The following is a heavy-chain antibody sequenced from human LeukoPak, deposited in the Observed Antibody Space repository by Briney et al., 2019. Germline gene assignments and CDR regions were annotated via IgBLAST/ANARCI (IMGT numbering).Heavy chain of an antibody. Sequence: SVNVSCKASGGTFSSYAISWVRQAPGQGLEWMGGIIPIFGTANYAQKFQGRVTITADESTSTAYMELSSLRSEDTAVYYCARDESGVSIAAAGNEHYYYYYGMDVWGQGTTVTVSS. CDR3: ARDESGVSIAAAGNEHYYYYYGMDV. J-gene: IGHJ6*02. D-gene: IGHD6-13*01. CDR2: IIPIFGTA. V-gene: IGHV1-69*13. CDR1: GGTFSSYA.